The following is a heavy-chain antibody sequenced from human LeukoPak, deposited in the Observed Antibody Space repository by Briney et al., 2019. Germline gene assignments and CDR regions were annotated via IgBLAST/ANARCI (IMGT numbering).Heavy chain of an antibody. CDR2: INPNSGGT. CDR1: GYTFTGYY. CDR3: ARGGDIVVVVAATLDY. Sequence: ASVKVSCKASGYTFTGYYMHWVRQAPGQGLEWMGWINPNSGGTNYAQKFQGRVTMTRDTSISTAYMELSRLRSDDTAVYYCARGGDIVVVVAATLDYWGQGTLVTVSS. V-gene: IGHV1-2*02. D-gene: IGHD2-15*01. J-gene: IGHJ4*02.